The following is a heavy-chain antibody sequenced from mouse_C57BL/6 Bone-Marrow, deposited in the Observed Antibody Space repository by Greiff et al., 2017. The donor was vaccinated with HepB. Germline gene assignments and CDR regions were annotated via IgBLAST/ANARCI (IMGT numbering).Heavy chain of an antibody. CDR1: GFTFSDYG. J-gene: IGHJ3*01. Sequence: EVQLQESGGGLVKPGGSLKLSCAASGFTFSDYGMHWVRQAPEKGLEWVAYISSGSSTIYYADTVKGRFTISRDNAKNTLFLQMTSLRSEDTAMYYCARGDGYSFAYWGQGTLVTVSA. CDR3: ARGDGYSFAY. CDR2: ISSGSSTI. V-gene: IGHV5-17*01. D-gene: IGHD2-3*01.